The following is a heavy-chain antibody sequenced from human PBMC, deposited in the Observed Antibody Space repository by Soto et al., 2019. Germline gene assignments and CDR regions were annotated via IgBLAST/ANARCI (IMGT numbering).Heavy chain of an antibody. J-gene: IGHJ4*02. CDR2: INQDGSEK. CDR1: GFTFSTYW. Sequence: GGSLRLSCAASGFTFSTYWMDWVRQTPGKGLEWVANINQDGSEKNDVDSVKGRFTIYRDNAKNSLYLQMSTLTAEDSALYYCSRSLNSWGQGTLVTVSS. CDR3: SRSLNS. V-gene: IGHV3-7*01.